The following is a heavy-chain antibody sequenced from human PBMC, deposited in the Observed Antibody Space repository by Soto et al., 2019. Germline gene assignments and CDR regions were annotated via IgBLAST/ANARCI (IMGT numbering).Heavy chain of an antibody. V-gene: IGHV3-23*01. Sequence: PLRLSCTAFGFNCGGDGINCVRQAPGKGLEWVSSISSGSDTNYEDSVKGRFTISRDNSKNTLHLQMNSLRAEDTAVYYCAKEPPGRGGGWFDPWGQGTLVTVSS. D-gene: IGHD2-15*01. CDR1: GFNCGGDG. J-gene: IGHJ5*02. CDR3: AKEPPGRGGGWFDP. CDR2: ISSGSDT.